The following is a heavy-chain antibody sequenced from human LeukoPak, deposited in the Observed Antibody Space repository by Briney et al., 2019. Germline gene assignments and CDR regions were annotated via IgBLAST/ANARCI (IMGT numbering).Heavy chain of an antibody. V-gene: IGHV3-21*04. CDR2: ISSSGTYI. J-gene: IGHJ4*02. D-gene: IGHD3-16*01. CDR3: ARRAGAYTHPYDY. CDR1: GFTFSSYT. Sequence: GGSLRLSCAASGFTFSSYTMNWVRQAPGKGLEWVSSISSSGTYIYYADSMKGRFTISIDNSKNTLYLQMNSLRAEDTAVYYCARRAGAYTHPYDYWGQGTLVTVS.